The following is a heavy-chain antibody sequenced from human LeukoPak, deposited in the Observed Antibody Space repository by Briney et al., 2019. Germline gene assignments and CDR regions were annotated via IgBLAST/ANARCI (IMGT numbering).Heavy chain of an antibody. J-gene: IGHJ4*02. Sequence: GGSLRLSCAASGFTFSSFEMNWVRQAPGQGLEWVSYISGSGSPIYYADSVKGRFTISRDNAKNSLYLQMSSLRVEDTAVYYCARVPYSSGWYNFDYWGQGTLVTVSS. CDR1: GFTFSSFE. CDR2: ISGSGSPI. D-gene: IGHD6-19*01. CDR3: ARVPYSSGWYNFDY. V-gene: IGHV3-48*03.